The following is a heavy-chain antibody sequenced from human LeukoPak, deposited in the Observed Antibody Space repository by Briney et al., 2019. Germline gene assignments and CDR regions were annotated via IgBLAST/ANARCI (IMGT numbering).Heavy chain of an antibody. V-gene: IGHV4-39*07. CDR2: IYYSGST. CDR3: ARVFWGYMDV. D-gene: IGHD3-16*01. J-gene: IGHJ6*03. CDR1: GGSISSPSYY. Sequence: SETLSLTCVVSGGSISSPSYYWAWIRQPPGKGLEWIGSIYYSGSTYYKPSLKSRVTISLDTSKNQFSLKLSSVTATDMAVYYCARVFWGYMDVWGKGTTVTVSS.